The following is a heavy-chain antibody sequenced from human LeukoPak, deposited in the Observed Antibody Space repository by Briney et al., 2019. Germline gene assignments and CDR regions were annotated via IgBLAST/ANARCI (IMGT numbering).Heavy chain of an antibody. Sequence: GASVKVSCKASGYSFTSYGISWVRQAPGQGLEWMGGIIPIFGTANYAQKFQGRVTITADESTSTAYMELSSLRSEDTAVYYCARVAKYCGGDCAFYGMDVWGQGTTVTVSS. CDR3: ARVAKYCGGDCAFYGMDV. D-gene: IGHD2-21*02. J-gene: IGHJ6*02. CDR1: GYSFTSYG. CDR2: IIPIFGTA. V-gene: IGHV1-69*13.